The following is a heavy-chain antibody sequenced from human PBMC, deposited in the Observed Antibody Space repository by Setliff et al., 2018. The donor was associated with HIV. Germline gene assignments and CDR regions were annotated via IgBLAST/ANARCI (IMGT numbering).Heavy chain of an antibody. V-gene: IGHV3-21*04. CDR3: AKVFRSSTMLLVGFDY. D-gene: IGHD3-22*01. CDR1: GFTFSNYW. Sequence: GGSLRLSCAASGFTFSNYWMNWVRQAPGKGLEWAASISSSTAAIDYADSVKGRFAISRDNTGNSLYLQMNSLRVEDTAMYYCAKVFRSSTMLLVGFDYWGLGTLVTVSS. J-gene: IGHJ4*02. CDR2: ISSSTAAI.